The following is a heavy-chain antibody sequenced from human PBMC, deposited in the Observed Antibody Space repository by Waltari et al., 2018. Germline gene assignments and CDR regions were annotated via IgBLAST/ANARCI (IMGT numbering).Heavy chain of an antibody. J-gene: IGHJ5*02. CDR2: IYYSGSI. V-gene: IGHV4-39*01. Sequence: QLQLQESGPGLVKPSRTLSLTCSASGGSISSSRYYWGWIRQSPGKGLEWIGSIYYSGSIYYNPTLQSRVTISGDTSKNQFSLNLSSVTAADTAVYYCARHWKRNGYRFDPWGQGTRVTVSS. CDR3: ARHWKRNGYRFDP. CDR1: GGSISSSRYY. D-gene: IGHD5-12*01.